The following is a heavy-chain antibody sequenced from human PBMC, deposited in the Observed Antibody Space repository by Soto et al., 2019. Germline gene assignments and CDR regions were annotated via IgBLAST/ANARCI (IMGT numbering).Heavy chain of an antibody. D-gene: IGHD6-13*01. V-gene: IGHV3-23*01. J-gene: IGHJ5*02. CDR3: AKDPYSNSWYANWFDP. CDR1: GFTFSSYA. Sequence: GGSLRLSCAASGFTFSSYAMSWVRQAPGKGLEWVSAISGSGGSAYYADSVEGRFTISRDNSKNTLYLQMNSLRAEDTAVYYCAKDPYSNSWYANWFDPWGQGTLVTVSS. CDR2: ISGSGGSA.